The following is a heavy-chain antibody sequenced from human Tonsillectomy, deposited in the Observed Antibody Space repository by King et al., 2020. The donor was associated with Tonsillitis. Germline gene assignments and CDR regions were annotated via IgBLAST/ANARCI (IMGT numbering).Heavy chain of an antibody. J-gene: IGHJ2*01. Sequence: VQLVESGGGVVRPGGSLRLSCAASGFTFDDYGMSWVRQAPGKGLEWVSGINWNGAGTGSADSVQGRFTISRDNAKNSLYLQMNSLRAEDTALYYCARRAATVLYWYFDLWGRGTLVTVSS. CDR2: INWNGAGT. D-gene: IGHD4-17*01. CDR1: GFTFDDYG. V-gene: IGHV3-20*04. CDR3: ARRAATVLYWYFDL.